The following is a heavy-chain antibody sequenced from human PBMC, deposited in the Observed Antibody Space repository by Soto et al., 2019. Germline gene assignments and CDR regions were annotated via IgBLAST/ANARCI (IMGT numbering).Heavy chain of an antibody. CDR2: IDPSDSYT. CDR1: GYSFTSYW. V-gene: IGHV5-10-1*01. CDR3: ARRAKSAQQLVLVGGFDP. J-gene: IGHJ5*02. D-gene: IGHD6-13*01. Sequence: PGESLKISCKGSGYSFTSYWISWVRQMPGKGLEWMGRIDPSDSYTNYSPSFQGHVTISADKSISTAYLQWSSLKASDTAMYYCARRAKSAQQLVLVGGFDPWGQGTLVTVSS.